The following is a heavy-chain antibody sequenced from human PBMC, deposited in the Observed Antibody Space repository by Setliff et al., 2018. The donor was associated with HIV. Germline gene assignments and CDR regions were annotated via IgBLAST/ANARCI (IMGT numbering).Heavy chain of an antibody. V-gene: IGHV5-51*01. CDR2: IYPGDSDT. J-gene: IGHJ3*02. CDR1: GYYFPNSW. CDR3: ARVRRHSGRPGTFDI. D-gene: IGHD5-12*01. Sequence: GESLKISCKGFGYYFPNSWIVWVRQMPGKGLEWMGVIYPGDSDTMYSPVFEGQVTISVDTSINTAYLQWNSLRAEDTAVYYCARVRRHSGRPGTFDIWGQGTMVTVSS.